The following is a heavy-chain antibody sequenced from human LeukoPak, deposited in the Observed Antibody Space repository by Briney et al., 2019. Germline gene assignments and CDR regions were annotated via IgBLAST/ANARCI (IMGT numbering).Heavy chain of an antibody. CDR2: FYSGGST. CDR1: GFTVSSHY. V-gene: IGHV3-53*01. J-gene: IGHJ4*02. D-gene: IGHD6-13*01. Sequence: PGGSLRLSCAASGFTVSSHYINWVRQAPGKGLEWVSVFYSGGSTFYADSVKGRFTMSRDNSKNTLDLQMNSLRDDDTAVYYCARERDSSSWNFDYWGQGTLVTVSS. CDR3: ARERDSSSWNFDY.